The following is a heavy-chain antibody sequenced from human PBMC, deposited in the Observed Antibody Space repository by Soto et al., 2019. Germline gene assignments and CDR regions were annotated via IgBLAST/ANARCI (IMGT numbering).Heavy chain of an antibody. CDR3: ARSSLYYYYGMDV. V-gene: IGHV4-34*01. D-gene: IGHD6-6*01. CDR1: GGSFSVYY. Sequence: SSETLSLTCAVYGGSFSVYYWSWIRQPPGKGLEWIGEINHSGSTNYNPSLKSRVTISVDTSKNQFSLKLSSVTAADTAVYYCARSSLYYYYGMDVWGQGTTVTVSS. J-gene: IGHJ6*02. CDR2: INHSGST.